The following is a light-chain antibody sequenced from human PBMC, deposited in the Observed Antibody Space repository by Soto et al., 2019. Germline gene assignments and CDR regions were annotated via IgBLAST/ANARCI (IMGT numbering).Light chain of an antibody. CDR3: QHYSNWPPWT. CDR1: QSISSN. V-gene: IGKV3-15*01. J-gene: IGKJ1*01. CDR2: GAS. Sequence: EIVMTQSPATLSVSPGERATLSCRASQSISSNLAWYQQKPGQAPRLLIYGASTRAAAIPARFSGSGSGTEFTLTLSSLKSEDFAVYYCQHYSNWPPWTFGQGTKVEIK.